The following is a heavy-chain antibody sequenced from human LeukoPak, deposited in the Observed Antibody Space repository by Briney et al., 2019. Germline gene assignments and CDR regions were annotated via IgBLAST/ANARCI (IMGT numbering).Heavy chain of an antibody. CDR3: AKTGFQWGEYFYYMDV. J-gene: IGHJ6*03. Sequence: GGSLRLSCAASGFTFSSYWMSWVRQAPGKGLGGVANIKQDGSEKYYVDSVKGRFTISRDNPKNTLYFQMNSLIYEDTAVYYCAKTGFQWGEYFYYMDVWGKGTTVTVSS. D-gene: IGHD1-14*01. CDR1: GFTFSSYW. V-gene: IGHV3-7*01. CDR2: IKQDGSEK.